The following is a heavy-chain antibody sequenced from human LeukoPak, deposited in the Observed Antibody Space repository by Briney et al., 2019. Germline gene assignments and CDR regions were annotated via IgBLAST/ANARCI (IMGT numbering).Heavy chain of an antibody. J-gene: IGHJ5*02. CDR2: IYHSGST. CDR3: ARHMIVVVTDLGWFDP. V-gene: IGHV4-38-2*02. D-gene: IGHD3-22*01. Sequence: SETLSLTCTVSGYSISSGYYWGWIRQPPGKGLEWIGSIYHSGSTYYNPSLKSRLTISVDTSKNQSSLRLSSVTAADTAVYYCARHMIVVVTDLGWFDPWGQGTLVTVSS. CDR1: GYSISSGYY.